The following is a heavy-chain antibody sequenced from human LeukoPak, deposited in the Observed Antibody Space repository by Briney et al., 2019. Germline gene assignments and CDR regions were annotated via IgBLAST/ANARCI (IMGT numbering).Heavy chain of an antibody. D-gene: IGHD3-22*01. CDR1: GFTFSSYW. J-gene: IGHJ4*02. CDR2: IKQDGSEK. V-gene: IGHV3-7*01. Sequence: GGSLRLSCAASGFTFSSYWMSWVRQAPGKGLEWVTNIKQDGSEKYYVDSVKGRFTISRDNAKNSLYLRMNSLRAEDTAVYYCARKPSGYYEYDYWGQGTLVTVSS. CDR3: ARKPSGYYEYDY.